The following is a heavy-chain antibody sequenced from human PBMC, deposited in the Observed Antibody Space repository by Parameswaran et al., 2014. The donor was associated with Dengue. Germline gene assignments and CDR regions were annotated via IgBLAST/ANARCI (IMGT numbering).Heavy chain of an antibody. CDR2: IYFSGST. J-gene: IGHJ6*04. D-gene: IGHD2-2*01. Sequence: WIRQPPGKGLEWIGYIYFSGSTYYNPSLKSRLTISVDTSKNQFSLKLSSVTAADTAVYYCARDRVVPAAIVVWGKGTTVTVSS. CDR3: ARDRVVPAAIVV. V-gene: IGHV4-30-4*01.